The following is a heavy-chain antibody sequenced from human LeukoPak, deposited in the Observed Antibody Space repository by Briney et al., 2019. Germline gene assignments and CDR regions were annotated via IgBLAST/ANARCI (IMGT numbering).Heavy chain of an antibody. V-gene: IGHV3-30*03. D-gene: IGHD3-22*01. CDR3: ARVFKGYYYLTDY. J-gene: IGHJ4*02. CDR1: GFTFRNYG. CDR2: ISYGGSDR. Sequence: GRSLRLSCAASGFTFRNYGMHWVRQAPGKGLEWVTVISYGGSDRYYADSVKGRFTISRDNAKNSLYLQMNSLRADDTAIYYCARVFKGYYYLTDYWGQGTLVTVSS.